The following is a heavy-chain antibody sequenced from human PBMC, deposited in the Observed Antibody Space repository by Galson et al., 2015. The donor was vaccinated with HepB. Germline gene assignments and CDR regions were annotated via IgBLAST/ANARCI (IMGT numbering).Heavy chain of an antibody. CDR1: GYIFNYYW. V-gene: IGHV5-51*01. J-gene: IGHJ4*02. Sequence: QSGAEVKKPGESLKISCKGSGYIFNYYWIGWVRQMPGKGLEWMGIVYPGDPDTRYSPSFQGQVTISADKSISTAYLQWSSLKASDTATYYCATLHSSSGWDYFDYWGQGTLVTVSS. CDR2: VYPGDPDT. CDR3: ATLHSSSGWDYFDY. D-gene: IGHD6-6*01.